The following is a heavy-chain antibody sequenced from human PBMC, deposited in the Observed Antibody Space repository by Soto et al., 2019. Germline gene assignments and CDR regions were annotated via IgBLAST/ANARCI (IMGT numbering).Heavy chain of an antibody. CDR2: ISYDGSNK. D-gene: IGHD2-8*01. V-gene: IGHV3-30*18. J-gene: IGHJ6*02. Sequence: GGSLRLSCVASGFTFSSHGMHWVRQAPGKGLEWVAGISYDGSNKYYADSVKGRFTISRDNSKNTLYLQMNSLRAEDTAVYYCAKANQAYYYGMDVWGQGTTVTVSS. CDR3: AKANQAYYYGMDV. CDR1: GFTFSSHG.